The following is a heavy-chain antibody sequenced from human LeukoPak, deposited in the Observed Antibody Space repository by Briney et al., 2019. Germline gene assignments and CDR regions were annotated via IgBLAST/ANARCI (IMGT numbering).Heavy chain of an antibody. Sequence: GGSLRLSCAASGFTFSDYCMSWIRQAPGKGLEWVSYISSSGSTIYYADSVKGRFTISRDNAKNSLYLQMKSLRAEDTAVYYCARDRAVVVPAAISDGGWFDPWGQGTLVTVSS. CDR3: ARDRAVVVPAAISDGGWFDP. CDR1: GFTFSDYC. J-gene: IGHJ5*02. V-gene: IGHV3-11*01. D-gene: IGHD2-2*02. CDR2: ISSSGSTI.